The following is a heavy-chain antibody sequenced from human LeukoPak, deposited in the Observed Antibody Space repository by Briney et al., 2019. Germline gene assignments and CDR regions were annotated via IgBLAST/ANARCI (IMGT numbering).Heavy chain of an antibody. J-gene: IGHJ6*04. D-gene: IGHD6-19*01. V-gene: IGHV3-23*01. CDR2: ISGSGGST. CDR1: GFTFSSYA. CDR3: VKFGSGWYHPARDV. Sequence: GGSLRLSCAASGFTFSSYAMSWVRQAPGEGLEWVSAISGSGGSTYYADSVKGRFTISRDNSKNTLYLQMNSLRAEDTAVYYCVKFGSGWYHPARDVWGKGTTVTVSS.